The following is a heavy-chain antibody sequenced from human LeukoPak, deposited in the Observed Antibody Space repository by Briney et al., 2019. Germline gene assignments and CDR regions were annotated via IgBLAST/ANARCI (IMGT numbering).Heavy chain of an antibody. V-gene: IGHV1-18*01. J-gene: IGHJ4*02. Sequence: GASVKVSCKASGYTFTSYGISWVRQAPGQGLEWMGWVSAYNGNTNYAQKLQGRVTMTTDTSTSTAYMELRSLRSDDTAVYYCARVQDTYYYDNSGYYPLDYWGQGTLVTVSS. CDR1: GYTFTSYG. D-gene: IGHD3-22*01. CDR3: ARVQDTYYYDNSGYYPLDY. CDR2: VSAYNGNT.